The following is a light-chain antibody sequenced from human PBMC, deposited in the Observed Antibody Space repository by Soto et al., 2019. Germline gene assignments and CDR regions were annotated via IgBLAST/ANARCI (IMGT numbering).Light chain of an antibody. CDR2: EVS. CDR3: NSYTTSSTLV. V-gene: IGLV2-14*01. CDR1: SSDVGAINY. J-gene: IGLJ1*01. Sequence: QSVLTQPASVSGSPGQSITISCTGTSSDVGAINYVSWYQHHPGKAPKLIIYEVSNRPSGVSNRFSASKSGNTASLTISGLQAEDEADYYCNSYTTSSTLVFGTGTKVTVL.